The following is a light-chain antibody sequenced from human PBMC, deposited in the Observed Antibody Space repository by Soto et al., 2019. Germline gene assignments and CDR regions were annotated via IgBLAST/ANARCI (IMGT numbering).Light chain of an antibody. CDR1: SSDVGLYDY. Sequence: QSALTQPASVSGSPGQSITISCSGTSSDVGLYDYVSWYQQHPGKAPKLMIYDVRRRPSGVSDRFSGSKSGNTASLTVSGLQAEDEADYYCNSYTTSSTLVLFGGGTKVTVL. CDR2: DVR. J-gene: IGLJ2*01. V-gene: IGLV2-14*03. CDR3: NSYTTSSTLVL.